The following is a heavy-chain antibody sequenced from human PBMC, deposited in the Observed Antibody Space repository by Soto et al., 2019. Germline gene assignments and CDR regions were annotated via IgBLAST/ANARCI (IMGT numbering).Heavy chain of an antibody. CDR1: GGSISSSDFY. D-gene: IGHD3-10*01. J-gene: IGHJ5*02. Sequence: PSETLSLTCTVSGGSISSSDFYWGWIRLPPGKGLEWIGSVSYTGSTYYNPSLKSRITMSVDTSKTQFSLRLRSVTAADTAVYYCARHMARELVANPYWFDAWGRGSLVTVSS. CDR3: ARHMARELVANPYWFDA. CDR2: VSYTGST. V-gene: IGHV4-39*01.